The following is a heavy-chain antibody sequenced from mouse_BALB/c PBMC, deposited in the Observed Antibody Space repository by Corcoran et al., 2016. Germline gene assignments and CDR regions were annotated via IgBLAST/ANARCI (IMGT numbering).Heavy chain of an antibody. J-gene: IGHJ2*01. Sequence: QIQLVQSGPELKKPGETVKISCKASGYTFTNYGMNWVKQAPGKGLKWRGWINTYTGEPTYADDFKGRFAFSLETSASTAYLQINNLKNEDTATYFWASNYFDYWGQGTTLTVSS. CDR1: GYTFTNYG. V-gene: IGHV9-3-1*01. CDR3: ASNYFDY. CDR2: INTYTGEP.